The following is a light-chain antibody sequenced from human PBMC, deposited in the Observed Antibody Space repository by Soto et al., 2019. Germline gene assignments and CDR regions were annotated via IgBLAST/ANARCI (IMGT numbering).Light chain of an antibody. Sequence: QSALTQLPSASGSPGPSGTISCTGASSDVGGYNYVSWYHQHPGKAPKLMVYEVSKRPSGVPDRFSGSKSGNTASLTVSGLQAEDEADYYCSSYAGSNNVVFGGGTKLTVL. V-gene: IGLV2-8*01. CDR3: SSYAGSNNVV. CDR1: SSDVGGYNY. J-gene: IGLJ2*01. CDR2: EVS.